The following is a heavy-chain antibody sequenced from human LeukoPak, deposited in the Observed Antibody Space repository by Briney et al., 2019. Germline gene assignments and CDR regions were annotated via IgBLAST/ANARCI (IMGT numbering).Heavy chain of an antibody. Sequence: GGSLRLSCAGSGFIFNNYAMHWVRHPPGKGLEWVSGISWNSGSIDYADSVKGRFTISRDNAKNSLYLQMNSLRAEDTAVYYCAKSGRSSTSCYSILSGWLDPWGQGTLVTVSS. CDR1: GFIFNNYA. V-gene: IGHV3-9*01. CDR2: ISWNSGSI. CDR3: AKSGRSSTSCYSILSGWLDP. D-gene: IGHD2-2*02. J-gene: IGHJ5*02.